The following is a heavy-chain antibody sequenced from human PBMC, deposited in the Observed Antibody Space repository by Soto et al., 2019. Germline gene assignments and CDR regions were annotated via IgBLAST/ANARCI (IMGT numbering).Heavy chain of an antibody. J-gene: IGHJ6*01. V-gene: IGHV1-69*13. CDR3: ARQFDPDNTGYYDV. D-gene: IGHD3-9*01. CDR2: IMPIFGSA. CDR1: GGRFSRHT. Sequence: VRVSRKGCGGRFSRHTFSWVRRAPGQSIEWMGGIMPIFGSANYAQKFQGRVTITADENTRTVYMELSRLRSDDTAVYYWARQFDPDNTGYYDV.